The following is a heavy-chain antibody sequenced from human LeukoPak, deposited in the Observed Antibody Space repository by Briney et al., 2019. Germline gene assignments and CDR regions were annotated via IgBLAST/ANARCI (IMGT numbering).Heavy chain of an antibody. Sequence: SETLSLTCSVSGGSISSYYWNWIRQPPGKGLEWIGYIYYSGSTDYNPSPKSRVTISVDTSKNQFSLKVSSVTAADTAVYYCAGSLAAMAVNWFDPWGLGTLVTVS. CDR3: AGSLAAMAVNWFDP. CDR1: GGSISSYY. D-gene: IGHD2-8*01. J-gene: IGHJ5*02. CDR2: IYYSGST. V-gene: IGHV4-59*01.